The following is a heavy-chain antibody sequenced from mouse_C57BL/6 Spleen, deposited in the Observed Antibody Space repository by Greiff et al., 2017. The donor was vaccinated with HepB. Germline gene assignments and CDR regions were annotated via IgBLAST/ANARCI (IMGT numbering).Heavy chain of an antibody. D-gene: IGHD2-2*01. CDR1: GYTFTDYN. CDR3: AGDDGVFAY. Sequence: EVQRVESGPKLVKPGASVKMSCKASGYTFTDYNMHWVKQRHGKSLEWIGYINPNNGGTSYNQKFKGKATMTVNKSSSTAYMELRRLTSEDSAVDYCAGDDGVFAYWGQGTLVTVSA. CDR2: INPNNGGT. V-gene: IGHV1-22*01. J-gene: IGHJ3*01.